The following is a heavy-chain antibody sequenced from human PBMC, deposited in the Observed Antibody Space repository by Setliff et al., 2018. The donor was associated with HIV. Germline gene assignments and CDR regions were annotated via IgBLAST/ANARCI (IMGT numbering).Heavy chain of an antibody. Sequence: PSETLSLTCAVSGGSISGSHWNWIRQSPGGGLEWIGYIYYSGSTNYNPSFKRRVTISIDKSRESFSLTLTSVTAADTAMYYCTKGRLGQADYWGQGIRVTVS. D-gene: IGHD3-10*01. J-gene: IGHJ4*02. V-gene: IGHV4-59*01. CDR2: IYYSGST. CDR1: GGSISGSH. CDR3: TKGRLGQADY.